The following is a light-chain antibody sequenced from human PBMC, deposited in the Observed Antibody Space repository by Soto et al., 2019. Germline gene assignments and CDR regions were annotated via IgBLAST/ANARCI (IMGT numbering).Light chain of an antibody. CDR3: SSYAGSNNYV. V-gene: IGLV2-14*01. CDR2: DVS. CDR1: SSDVGAYNS. Sequence: QSALTQPASVSGSPGQSITISCTGTSSDVGAYNSVAWYQHNPGKAPKLMIYDVSNRPSGVSSRFSGSKSGNTASLTVSGLQADDEADYYCSSYAGSNNYVFGPGTKLTVL. J-gene: IGLJ1*01.